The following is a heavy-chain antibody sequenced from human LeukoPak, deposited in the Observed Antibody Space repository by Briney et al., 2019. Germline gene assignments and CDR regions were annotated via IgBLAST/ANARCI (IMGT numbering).Heavy chain of an antibody. V-gene: IGHV3-20*04. CDR1: GFIFDDYG. CDR3: ARAGVVVPRPFDY. CDR2: INWNGGST. J-gene: IGHJ4*02. Sequence: GGSLRLSCADSGFIFDDYGMSWVRQAPGRGLEWVSGINWNGGSTGYADSVKGRFTISRDNAKNSLYLQMNSLRAEDTAFYYCARAGVVVPRPFDYWGQGTLVTVSS. D-gene: IGHD3-22*01.